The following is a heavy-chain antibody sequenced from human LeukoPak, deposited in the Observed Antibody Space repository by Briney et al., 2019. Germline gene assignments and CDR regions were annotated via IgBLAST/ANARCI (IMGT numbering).Heavy chain of an antibody. CDR1: GYSISSGYY. D-gene: IGHD2-2*02. CDR2: INHSGST. J-gene: IGHJ5*02. Sequence: SETLSLTCAVSGYSISSGYYWSWIRQPPGKGLEWIGEINHSGSTNYNPSLKSRVTISVDTSKNQFSLKLSSVTAADTAVYYCARSKRRVVVVPAAIQGRGNWFDPWGQGTLVTVSS. V-gene: IGHV4-34*01. CDR3: ARSKRRVVVVPAAIQGRGNWFDP.